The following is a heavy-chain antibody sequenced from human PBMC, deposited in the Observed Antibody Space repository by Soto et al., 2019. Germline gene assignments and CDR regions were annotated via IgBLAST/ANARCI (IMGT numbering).Heavy chain of an antibody. Sequence: QVQLVESGGGVVQPGRSLRLSCAASGFTFSSYAMHWVRQAPGKGLEWVAVISYDGSNKYYADSVKGRFTISRDNSKNTLYLQMNSLGAEDTAVYYCARWYAHIEVAVPLDYWGQGTLVTVSS. V-gene: IGHV3-30-3*01. CDR2: ISYDGSNK. D-gene: IGHD6-19*01. CDR1: GFTFSSYA. J-gene: IGHJ4*02. CDR3: ARWYAHIEVAVPLDY.